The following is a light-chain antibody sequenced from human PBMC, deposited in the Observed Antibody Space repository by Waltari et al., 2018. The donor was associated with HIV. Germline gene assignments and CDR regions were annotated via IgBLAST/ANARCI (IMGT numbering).Light chain of an antibody. Sequence: EIVMTQSPATLSVSPGERTTLSCRASQSVSSNLAWYQQKPGQAPRLLIHLASTRATVVPARFSGSGSGTEFTLTISSLQSEDFAIYYCQQYNDWPPITFGQGTRLESK. CDR2: LAS. CDR1: QSVSSN. CDR3: QQYNDWPPIT. V-gene: IGKV3-15*01. J-gene: IGKJ5*01.